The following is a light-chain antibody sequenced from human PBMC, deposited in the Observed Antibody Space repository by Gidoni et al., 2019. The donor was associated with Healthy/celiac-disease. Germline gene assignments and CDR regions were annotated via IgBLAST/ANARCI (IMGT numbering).Light chain of an antibody. V-gene: IGKV1-39*01. Sequence: DTPLTQSPSSLSASVGDRVTITCRASQSIISYLNWYQQKPGKAPKLLIYAASSLQSGVPSRFSGSGSGTDFTLTISSLQPEDFATYYCQQSYSTPPYTFGQGTKLEIK. CDR2: AAS. CDR3: QQSYSTPPYT. CDR1: QSIISY. J-gene: IGKJ2*01.